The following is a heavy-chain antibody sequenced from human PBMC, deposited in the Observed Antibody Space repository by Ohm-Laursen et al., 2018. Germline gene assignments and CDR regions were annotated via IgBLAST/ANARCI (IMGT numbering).Heavy chain of an antibody. CDR1: GFTFSSYG. CDR2: INDSGGDT. J-gene: IGHJ4*02. V-gene: IGHV3-23*01. D-gene: IGHD5-12*01. Sequence: SLRLSCAASGFTFSSYGMNWVRQAPGKGLEWVSSINDSGGDTYYADSVKGRFTISRDNSKNTLYLQMNSLRADDTAVYYCAKHRSATWVHKRFDYWGQGTPVTVSS. CDR3: AKHRSATWVHKRFDY.